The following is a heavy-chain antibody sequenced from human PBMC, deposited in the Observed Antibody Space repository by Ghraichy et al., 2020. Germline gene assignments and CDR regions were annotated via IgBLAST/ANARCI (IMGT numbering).Heavy chain of an antibody. V-gene: IGHV4-34*01. CDR3: ARAGPRFSSGWYGNWFDP. CDR1: GGSFSGYY. Sequence: SETLSLTCAVYGGSFSGYYWSWIRQPPGKGLEWIGEINHSGSTNYNPSLKSRVTISVDTSKNQFSLKLSSVTAADTAMYYCARAGPRFSSGWYGNWFDPWGQGTLVTVSS. CDR2: INHSGST. D-gene: IGHD6-19*01. J-gene: IGHJ5*02.